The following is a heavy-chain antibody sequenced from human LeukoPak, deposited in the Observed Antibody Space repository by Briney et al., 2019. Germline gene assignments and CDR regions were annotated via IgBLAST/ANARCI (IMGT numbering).Heavy chain of an antibody. Sequence: GGSLRLSCTASGFTFTTYWMSWVRHPPGKGLEWVAVISYDGTKKYYADSVKGRLTISRDNSKNTLYLQMNSLRPEDTAVYYCAKDGRSYSSGWPPFEYWGQGTLVTVSS. V-gene: IGHV3-30*18. CDR3: AKDGRSYSSGWPPFEY. D-gene: IGHD6-19*01. J-gene: IGHJ4*02. CDR2: ISYDGTKK. CDR1: GFTFTTYW.